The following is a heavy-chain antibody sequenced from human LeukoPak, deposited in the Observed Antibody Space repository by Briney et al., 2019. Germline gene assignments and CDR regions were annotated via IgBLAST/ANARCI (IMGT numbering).Heavy chain of an antibody. CDR1: GFTVSNNY. CDR2: IYSGGST. CDR3: ARGRVEFWPDY. Sequence: GGSLRLSCAASGFTVSNNYMSWVRQAPGKGLEWVSVIYSGGSTYYADSVKGRFTISRDNSKNTLYLQMNSLRAEDTAVYYCARGRVEFWPDYWGQGTLVTVSS. V-gene: IGHV3-66*01. J-gene: IGHJ4*02. D-gene: IGHD3-3*01.